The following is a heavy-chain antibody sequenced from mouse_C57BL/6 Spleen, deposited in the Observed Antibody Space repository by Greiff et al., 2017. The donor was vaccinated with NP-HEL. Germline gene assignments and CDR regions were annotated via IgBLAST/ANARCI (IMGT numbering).Heavy chain of an antibody. Sequence: VQLQQPGAVLVKPGASVKVSCKASGYTFTSYWMHWVKQRPGQGLEWIGRIHPSDSDTNYNQKFKGKATLTVDKSSSTAYMQLSSLTSEDSAVYYCAIRIYYDYDGLLAYWGQGTLVTVSA. D-gene: IGHD2-4*01. J-gene: IGHJ3*01. CDR3: AIRIYYDYDGLLAY. CDR1: GYTFTSYW. CDR2: IHPSDSDT. V-gene: IGHV1-74*01.